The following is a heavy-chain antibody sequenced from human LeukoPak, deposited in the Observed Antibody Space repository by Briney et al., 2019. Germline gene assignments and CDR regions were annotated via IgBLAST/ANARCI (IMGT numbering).Heavy chain of an antibody. Sequence: PSQTLSLTCTVSGGSISSGDYYWSWIRQPPGKGLEWIGYICYSGSTYYNPSLKSRVTISVDTSKNQFSLKLSSVTAADTAVYYCAKTTYGGNPTAFDIWGQGTMVTVSS. J-gene: IGHJ3*02. CDR1: GGSISSGDYY. D-gene: IGHD4-23*01. CDR2: ICYSGST. V-gene: IGHV4-30-4*01. CDR3: AKTTYGGNPTAFDI.